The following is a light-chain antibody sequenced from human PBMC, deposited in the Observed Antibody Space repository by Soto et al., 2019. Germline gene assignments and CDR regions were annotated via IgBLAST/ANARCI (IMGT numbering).Light chain of an antibody. CDR1: QSVSSY. CDR3: QQRSNWPIT. CDR2: DAS. J-gene: IGKJ5*01. V-gene: IGKV3-11*01. Sequence: EIVLTQSPASLSLSSGERVTLSCRASQSVSSYLAWYQQKPGQAPRLLIYDASNRATGIPARFSAGGSGTDFTLTIGSLEPEDFAVYYCQQRSNWPITFGQGTRLEIK.